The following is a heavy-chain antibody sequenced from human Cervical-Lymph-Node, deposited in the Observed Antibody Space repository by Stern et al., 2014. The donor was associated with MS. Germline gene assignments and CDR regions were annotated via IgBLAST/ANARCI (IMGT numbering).Heavy chain of an antibody. Sequence: MQLVESGGGVVQPGGSLRLSCAASGFTFTSYGMHWVRQAPGKGLEWVALIWNDENYKYYADSVRGRFTISRDNSRNSLYLHLNSLRPEDTAIYYCARDLRDYGSNRYMDLWGQGTTVTVSS. CDR3: ARDLRDYGSNRYMDL. CDR2: IWNDENYK. D-gene: IGHD4-17*01. V-gene: IGHV3-33*01. CDR1: GFTFTSYG. J-gene: IGHJ6*02.